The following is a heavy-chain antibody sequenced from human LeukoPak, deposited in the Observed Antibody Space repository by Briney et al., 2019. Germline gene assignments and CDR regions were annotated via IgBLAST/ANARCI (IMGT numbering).Heavy chain of an antibody. CDR3: ARGVVYPTWSGPHWSDY. V-gene: IGHV3-7*01. CDR2: IKQDASQE. J-gene: IGHJ4*02. D-gene: IGHD3-3*01. CDR1: GFTFSSYW. Sequence: GGSLRLSCAASGFTFSSYWMSWVRQAPGKGPEWVAHIKQDASQEDHVDSVKGRFTISRDNAKNPLYLQMNSLRAEDTAVYYCARGVVYPTWSGPHWSDYWGQGTLVTVSS.